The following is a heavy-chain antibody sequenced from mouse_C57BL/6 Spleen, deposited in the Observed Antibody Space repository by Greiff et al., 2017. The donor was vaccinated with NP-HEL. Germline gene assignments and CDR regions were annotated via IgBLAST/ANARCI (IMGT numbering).Heavy chain of an antibody. CDR2: INPNNGGT. Sequence: VHVKQSGPELVKPGASVKIPCKASGYTFTDYNMDWVKQSHGKSLEWIGDINPNNGGTIYNQKFKGKATLTVDKSSSTAYMELRSLTSEDTAVYYCARHDYDEEDYAMDYWGQGTSVTVSS. J-gene: IGHJ4*01. CDR3: ARHDYDEEDYAMDY. CDR1: GYTFTDYN. V-gene: IGHV1-18*01. D-gene: IGHD2-4*01.